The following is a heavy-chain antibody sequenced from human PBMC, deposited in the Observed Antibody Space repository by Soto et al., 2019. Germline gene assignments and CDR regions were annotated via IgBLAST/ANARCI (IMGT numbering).Heavy chain of an antibody. CDR3: ATDDYGDYLSSRRPYYYYYMDF. Sequence: PSETLSLTCTVSGGSISSYYWSWIRQPPGKGLEWIGYIYYSGSTNYNPSLKSRVTISVDTSKNQFSLKLSSVTAADTAVYYCATDDYGDYLSSRRPYYYYYMDFWGQGTTVTVSS. CDR2: IYYSGST. D-gene: IGHD4-17*01. CDR1: GGSISSYY. J-gene: IGHJ6*03. V-gene: IGHV4-59*01.